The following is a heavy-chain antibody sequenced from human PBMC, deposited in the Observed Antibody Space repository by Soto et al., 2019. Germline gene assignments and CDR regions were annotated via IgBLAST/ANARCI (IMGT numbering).Heavy chain of an antibody. J-gene: IGHJ6*02. V-gene: IGHV1-69*13. D-gene: IGHD3-16*01. CDR3: ARSFRAYYYGMDV. CDR1: GGTFSSYA. Sequence: SVKVSCKASGGTFSSYAISWVRQAPGQGLEWMGGIIPIFGTANYAQKFQGRVTITADESTSTAYMELSSLRSEDTAVYYCARSFRAYYYGMDVWGQGTTVTVSS. CDR2: IIPIFGTA.